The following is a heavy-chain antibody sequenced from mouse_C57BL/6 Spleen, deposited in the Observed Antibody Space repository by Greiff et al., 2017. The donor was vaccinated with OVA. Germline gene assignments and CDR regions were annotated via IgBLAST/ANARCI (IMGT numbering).Heavy chain of an antibody. CDR2: IYPGDGDT. Sequence: VQLVESGAELVKPGASVKISCKASGYAFSSYWMNWVKQRPGKGLEWIGQIYPGDGDTNYNGKFKGKATLTADKSSSTAYMQLSSLTSEDSAVYFCARETMVTVDYWGQGTTLTVSS. V-gene: IGHV1-80*01. D-gene: IGHD2-2*01. CDR1: GYAFSSYW. J-gene: IGHJ2*01. CDR3: ARETMVTVDY.